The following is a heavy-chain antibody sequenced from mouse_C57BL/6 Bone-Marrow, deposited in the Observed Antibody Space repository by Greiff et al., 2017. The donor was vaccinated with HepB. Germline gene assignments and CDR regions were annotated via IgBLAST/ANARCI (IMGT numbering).Heavy chain of an antibody. Sequence: QVHVKQSGAELARPGASVKMSCKASGYTFTSYTMHWVKQRPGQGLEWIGYINPSSGYTKYNQKFKDKATLTADKSSSTAYMQLSSLTSEDSAVYYCARRYSNYWFAYWGQGTLVTVSA. J-gene: IGHJ3*01. V-gene: IGHV1-4*01. D-gene: IGHD2-5*01. CDR1: GYTFTSYT. CDR2: INPSSGYT. CDR3: ARRYSNYWFAY.